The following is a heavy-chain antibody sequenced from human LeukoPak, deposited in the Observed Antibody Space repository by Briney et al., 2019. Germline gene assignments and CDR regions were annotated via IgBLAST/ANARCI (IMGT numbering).Heavy chain of an antibody. Sequence: EASVKVSCKASGGTFSSYAISWVRQAPGQGLEWMGRIIPIFGTANYAQKSQGRVTITTDESTSTAYMELSSLRSEDTAVYYCAREDMYYYDSSGYYYFDYWGQGTLVTVSS. CDR3: AREDMYYYDSSGYYYFDY. D-gene: IGHD3-22*01. V-gene: IGHV1-69*05. CDR1: GGTFSSYA. J-gene: IGHJ4*02. CDR2: IIPIFGTA.